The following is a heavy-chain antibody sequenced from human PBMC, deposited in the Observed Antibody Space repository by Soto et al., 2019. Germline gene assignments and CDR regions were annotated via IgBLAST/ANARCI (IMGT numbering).Heavy chain of an antibody. Sequence: ASVKVSCKASGYTFTSYYMHWVRQAPGQGLEWMGIINPSGGSTSYAQKFQGRVTMTRDTSTSTVYMELSSLRSEDTAVYYCATNLRGDYYYMDVWGKGTTVTVSS. CDR3: ATNLRGDYYYMDV. V-gene: IGHV1-46*01. D-gene: IGHD3-10*01. J-gene: IGHJ6*03. CDR2: INPSGGST. CDR1: GYTFTSYY.